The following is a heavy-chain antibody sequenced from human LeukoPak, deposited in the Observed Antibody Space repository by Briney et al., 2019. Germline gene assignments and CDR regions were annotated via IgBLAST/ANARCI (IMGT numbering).Heavy chain of an antibody. CDR3: ARSGSGSYFDY. V-gene: IGHV1-69*04. J-gene: IGHJ4*02. CDR1: GGTFSSYA. D-gene: IGHD3-10*01. CDR2: IIPILGIA. Sequence: SVKVSCKASGGTFSSYAISWVRQAPGQGLEWMGRIIPILGIANYAQKFQGRVTITADKSTSTAYMELSSLRSEDTAVYYCARSGSGSYFDYWGQGTLVTVSS.